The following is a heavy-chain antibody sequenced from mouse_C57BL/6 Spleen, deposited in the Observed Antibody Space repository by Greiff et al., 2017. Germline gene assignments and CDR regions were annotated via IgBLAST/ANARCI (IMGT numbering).Heavy chain of an antibody. D-gene: IGHD1-1*01. V-gene: IGHV1-82*01. J-gene: IGHJ2*01. Sequence: VQLQQSGPELVKPGASVKISCKASGYAFSSSWMNWVKQRPGKGLEWIGRIYPGDGDTNYNGKFKGKATLTADKSSSTAYMQLSSLTSEDSAVYFCAREGLNYYGSRDYFDYWGQGTTLTVSS. CDR2: IYPGDGDT. CDR1: GYAFSSSW. CDR3: AREGLNYYGSRDYFDY.